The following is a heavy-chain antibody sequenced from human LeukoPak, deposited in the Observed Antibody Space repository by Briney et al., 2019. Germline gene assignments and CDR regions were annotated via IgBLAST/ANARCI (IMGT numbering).Heavy chain of an antibody. V-gene: IGHV4-39*01. D-gene: IGHD2-2*01. J-gene: IGHJ4*02. Sequence: WGWXXQXXGKXLEWIGSIYYSGSTYYNPSLKSRVTISVDTSKNQFSLKLSSVTAADTAVYYCARQLGYCSSTSCYADKVDYWGQGTLVTVSS. CDR2: IYYSGST. CDR3: ARQLGYCSSTSCYADKVDY.